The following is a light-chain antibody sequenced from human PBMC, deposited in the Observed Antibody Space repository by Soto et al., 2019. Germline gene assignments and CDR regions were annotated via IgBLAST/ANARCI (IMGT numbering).Light chain of an antibody. J-gene: IGKJ1*01. Sequence: DIQMTQSPSSLSASVGARVTITCRASQSIGNYLNWYQQTPGKAPKLLIFAASNLQSGVPRRFSGSGSGTDFTLTVISLQTDDFATYYCQQSYSTRRTFGQGTKVEIK. CDR1: QSIGNY. CDR3: QQSYSTRRT. CDR2: AAS. V-gene: IGKV1-39*01.